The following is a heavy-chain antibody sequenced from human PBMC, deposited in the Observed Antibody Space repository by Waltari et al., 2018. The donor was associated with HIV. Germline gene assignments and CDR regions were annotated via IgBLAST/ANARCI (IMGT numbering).Heavy chain of an antibody. J-gene: IGHJ4*02. V-gene: IGHV1-3*01. Sequence: QVQLVQSGAEVKKPGASVTISCKASGYDFSVFGIHWGRQAPGQRLQWIAWVNPGNDNTKYSQIMAGRVTVTRDVSANSSYIVLSDLRSEETAIYYCVRGPACSGGTCYSFFDFWGQGTLVSVSS. CDR1: GYDFSVFG. D-gene: IGHD2-15*01. CDR3: VRGPACSGGTCYSFFDF. CDR2: VNPGNDNT.